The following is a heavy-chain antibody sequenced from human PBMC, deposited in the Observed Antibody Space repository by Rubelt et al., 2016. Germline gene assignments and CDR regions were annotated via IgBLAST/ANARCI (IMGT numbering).Heavy chain of an antibody. CDR1: GGSFSGYY. CDR3: ARRTRGTYDYFGMDV. CDR2: INHSGST. D-gene: IGHD1-26*01. J-gene: IGHJ6*02. Sequence: QVQLQQWGAGLLKPSETLSLTCGVYGGSFSGYYWSWIRQPPGKGLEWIGEINHSGSTNYNPSLKSRVTISVDTSKNQFSLKLSSVTAADTALYYCARRTRGTYDYFGMDVWGQGTTVTVSS. V-gene: IGHV4-34*01.